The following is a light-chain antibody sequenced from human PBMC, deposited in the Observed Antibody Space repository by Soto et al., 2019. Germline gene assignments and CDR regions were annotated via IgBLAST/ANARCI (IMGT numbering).Light chain of an antibody. J-gene: IGKJ2*01. CDR1: QSVGRA. CDR2: DSS. CDR3: QQYNSWPPRYT. Sequence: IVLRQSPATLSVSPGESATLSCRPTQSVGRALAWYQQIPGQAPRLLIYDSSTRAAGVPARFSASGSGTQFTLTISSLQSEDFAIYYCQQYNSWPPRYTFGPGTKLQIK. V-gene: IGKV3-15*01.